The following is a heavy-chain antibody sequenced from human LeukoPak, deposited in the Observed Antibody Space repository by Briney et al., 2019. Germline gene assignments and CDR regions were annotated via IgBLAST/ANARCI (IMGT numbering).Heavy chain of an antibody. CDR2: IYSGGTT. D-gene: IGHD3-22*01. J-gene: IGHJ6*02. V-gene: IGHV3-53*01. CDR1: GFSVSSNY. Sequence: PGGSLRPSCAASGFSVSSNYMNWVRQAPGKGLEWVSIIYSGGTTYYADSVKGRFTISRDNSKNTLYLQMNSLRAEDTAVYYCARDSAYYDSSGRYYYYYYGMDVWGQGTTVTVSS. CDR3: ARDSAYYDSSGRYYYYYYGMDV.